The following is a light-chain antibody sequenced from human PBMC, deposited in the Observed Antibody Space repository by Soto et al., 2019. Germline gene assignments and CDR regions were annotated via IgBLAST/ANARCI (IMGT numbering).Light chain of an antibody. V-gene: IGLV1-51*02. CDR3: GTWDSGLSVV. Sequence: QSALTQPPSVSAAPGQTVTISCSGSSSNIGNNYVSWYQQLPGTAPKLLIYENNKRPSGIPDRFSGSKSGTSATLGITGLQTGDEADYYCGTWDSGLSVVFGEGTKLTVL. J-gene: IGLJ2*01. CDR2: ENN. CDR1: SSNIGNNY.